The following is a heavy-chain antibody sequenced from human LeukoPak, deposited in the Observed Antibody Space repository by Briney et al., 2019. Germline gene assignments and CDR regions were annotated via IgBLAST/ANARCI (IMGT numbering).Heavy chain of an antibody. V-gene: IGHV4-39*02. CDR3: ARDLILGPTYFDY. J-gene: IGHJ4*02. D-gene: IGHD1-26*01. CDR2: IYYSGST. CDR1: GGSISSGSYY. Sequence: PSETLSLTCTVSGGSISSGSYYWGWIRQPPGKGLEWIGSIYYSGSTYYNPSLKSRVTISEDTSKNHFSLKLSSVTAADTAVYYCARDLILGPTYFDYWGQGTLVTVSS.